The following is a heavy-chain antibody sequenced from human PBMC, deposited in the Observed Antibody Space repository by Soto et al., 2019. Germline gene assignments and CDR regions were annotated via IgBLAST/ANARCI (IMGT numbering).Heavy chain of an antibody. J-gene: IGHJ4*02. CDR1: GYNFAGYW. D-gene: IGHD2-2*02. CDR3: AKCAGDTATSCHRGIDY. Sequence: PGESLKISCKGSGYNFAGYWIAWVRQMPGKGLELMGIIYPSDSDTRYRPSFQGQVTISADKSISSAYLQWSSLRGADTAIYYCAKCAGDTATSCHRGIDYWGRGTLVTVSS. CDR2: IYPSDSDT. V-gene: IGHV5-51*01.